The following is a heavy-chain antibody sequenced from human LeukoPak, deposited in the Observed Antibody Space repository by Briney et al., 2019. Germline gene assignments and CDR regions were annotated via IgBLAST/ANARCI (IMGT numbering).Heavy chain of an antibody. V-gene: IGHV3-20*04. Sequence: GGSLRLSCAASGFTFGDYGMSWVRQAPGKGLEWVSGINWNGGSTGYADSVKGRFTISRDNAKNSLYLQMNSLRAEDTALYYCASIGYYYDSSGPMGIWGQGTMVTVSS. CDR1: GFTFGDYG. CDR2: INWNGGST. CDR3: ASIGYYYDSSGPMGI. J-gene: IGHJ3*02. D-gene: IGHD3-22*01.